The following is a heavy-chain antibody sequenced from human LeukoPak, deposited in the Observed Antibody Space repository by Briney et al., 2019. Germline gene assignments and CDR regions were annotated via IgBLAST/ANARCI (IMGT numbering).Heavy chain of an antibody. Sequence: PSETLSLTCAVYGGSFSGYYWSWIRQPPGKGLEWIGEINHSGSTNYNPSLESRVTISVDTSKNQFSLKLSSVTAADTAVYYCARGLYSSSSRGLDYWGQGTLVTVSS. CDR3: ARGLYSSSSRGLDY. J-gene: IGHJ4*02. V-gene: IGHV4-34*01. CDR2: INHSGST. CDR1: GGSFSGYY. D-gene: IGHD6-6*01.